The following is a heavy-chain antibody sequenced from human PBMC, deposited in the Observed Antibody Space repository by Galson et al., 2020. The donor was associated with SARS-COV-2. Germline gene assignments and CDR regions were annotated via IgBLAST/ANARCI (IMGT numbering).Heavy chain of an antibody. CDR1: GFTFDDFG. J-gene: IGHJ6*02. V-gene: IGHV3-20*04. Sequence: GGSLRLSCATSGFTFDDFGMDWVRQVPGKGLEWVSGISWNGDSTTYAESVKGRFTISRDNAENSLFLQMNSLRAEDSALYYCARHCSSTTCNIARSFHAIDVWGQGTLVIVSS. CDR3: ARHCSSTTCNIARSFHAIDV. CDR2: ISWNGDST. D-gene: IGHD2-2*01.